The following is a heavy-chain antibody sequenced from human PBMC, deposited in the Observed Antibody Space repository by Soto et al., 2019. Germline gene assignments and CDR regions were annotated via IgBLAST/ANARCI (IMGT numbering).Heavy chain of an antibody. CDR2: ISYDGSNK. V-gene: IGHV3-30*18. D-gene: IGHD6-6*01. Sequence: QVQLVESGGGVVQPGRSLRLSCAASGFIFSSYGMHWVRQAPGKGLEWVAVISYDGSNKYYADSVKGRFTISRDNSKNTLYLQMNSLRAEDTAVYYCAKVKYSSSLLVSGFDYWGQGTLVTVSS. CDR3: AKVKYSSSLLVSGFDY. J-gene: IGHJ4*02. CDR1: GFIFSSYG.